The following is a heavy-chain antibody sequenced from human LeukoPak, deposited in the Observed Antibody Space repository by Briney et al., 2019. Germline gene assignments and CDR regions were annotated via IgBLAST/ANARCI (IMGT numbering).Heavy chain of an antibody. CDR1: GFTFSSYE. CDR3: AELGITMIGGV. D-gene: IGHD3-10*02. CDR2: ISSSVSTI. V-gene: IGHV3-48*03. Sequence: SGGSLRLSCAASGFTFSSYEMNWVRQAPGKGLEWVSYISSSVSTIYYADSVKGRFTISRDNAKNSLYLQMNSLRPEETAVYYCAELGITMIGGVWGKGTTVTISS. J-gene: IGHJ6*04.